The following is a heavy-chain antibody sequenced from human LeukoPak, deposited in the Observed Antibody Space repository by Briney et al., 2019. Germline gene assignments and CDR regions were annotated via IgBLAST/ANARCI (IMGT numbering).Heavy chain of an antibody. CDR1: GITFNSYG. V-gene: IGHV3-30*02. Sequence: GGSLRLFCAASGITFNSYGMHWVRQAPDKGLEWVAFIRYDGSNEYYADSVKGRFTISRDNSKNTLYLQMNSLRGEDTAVYYCCGDFDYWGQGTLVTVSS. CDR3: CGDFDY. CDR2: IRYDGSNE. J-gene: IGHJ4*02. D-gene: IGHD2-21*01.